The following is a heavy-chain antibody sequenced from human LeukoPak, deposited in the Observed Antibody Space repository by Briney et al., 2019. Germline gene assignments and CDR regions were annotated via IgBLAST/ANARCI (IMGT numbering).Heavy chain of an antibody. CDR2: IKSKTDGGTT. Sequence: PGGSLRLSCAASGFTFSNACMTWVRQAPGKGLEWVGHIKSKTDGGTTDFAAPVKGRFTISRDDSKNTLFLQMNSLKPEDTAVYYCSTVRYCTTDVCYTPFDYWGQGTLVTVSS. V-gene: IGHV3-15*01. CDR3: STVRYCTTDVCYTPFDY. J-gene: IGHJ4*02. D-gene: IGHD2-8*01. CDR1: GFTFSNAC.